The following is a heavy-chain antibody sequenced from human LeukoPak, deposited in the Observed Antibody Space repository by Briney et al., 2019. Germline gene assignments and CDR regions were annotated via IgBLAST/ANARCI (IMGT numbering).Heavy chain of an antibody. D-gene: IGHD3-9*01. Sequence: PGGSLRLSCAASGFTFSDFYMSWIRQAPGKGLEWVSLISSSQRAINYGDAVKGRFATSRDNAKNSLFLQMNSLRAEDTAVYYCARDGHYDILTGYFQDWGQGTLVTVSS. V-gene: IGHV3-11*01. J-gene: IGHJ1*01. CDR3: ARDGHYDILTGYFQD. CDR2: ISSSQRAI. CDR1: GFTFSDFY.